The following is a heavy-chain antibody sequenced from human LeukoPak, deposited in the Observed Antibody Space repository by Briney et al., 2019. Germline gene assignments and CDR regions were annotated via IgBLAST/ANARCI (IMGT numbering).Heavy chain of an antibody. D-gene: IGHD3-3*01. V-gene: IGHV3-21*01. CDR2: ISSSSSYI. Sequence: PGGSLRLSCAASGFTFSSYSMNWVRQAPGKGLEWVSSISSSSSYIYYADSVKGRFTISRDNAKNSLYLQMNSLRAEDTAVYYCARTGVRDFWSGMGDYFDYWGQGTLVTVSS. CDR1: GFTFSSYS. J-gene: IGHJ4*02. CDR3: ARTGVRDFWSGMGDYFDY.